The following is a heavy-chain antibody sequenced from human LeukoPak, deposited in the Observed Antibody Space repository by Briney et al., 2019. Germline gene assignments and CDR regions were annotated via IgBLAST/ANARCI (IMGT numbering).Heavy chain of an antibody. CDR2: INPNSGDT. V-gene: IGHV1-2*02. CDR3: AGYSGDYHIYYFDY. D-gene: IGHD1-26*01. CDR1: GYTFTGYY. Sequence: ASVKVSCKASGYTFTGYYMHWVRQAPGQGLEWMGWINPNSGDTKYAQKFQGRVTMTRDTSISTAYMELSSLRSDDTAVYYCAGYSGDYHIYYFDYWGQGTLVTVSS. J-gene: IGHJ4*02.